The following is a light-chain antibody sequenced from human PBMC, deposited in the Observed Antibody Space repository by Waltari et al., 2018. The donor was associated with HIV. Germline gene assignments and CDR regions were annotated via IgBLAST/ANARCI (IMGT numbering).Light chain of an antibody. CDR2: GAS. Sequence: EIVLTQSPGTLSLSPGESATLSCRASQSVSSSYLAWYQQKPGQAPRLLIYGASSRAPGIPDRFSGSGSGTDFTLTISRLEPEDFAVYYCQQLETFGQGTKVEIK. V-gene: IGKV3-20*01. CDR3: QQLET. J-gene: IGKJ1*01. CDR1: QSVSSSY.